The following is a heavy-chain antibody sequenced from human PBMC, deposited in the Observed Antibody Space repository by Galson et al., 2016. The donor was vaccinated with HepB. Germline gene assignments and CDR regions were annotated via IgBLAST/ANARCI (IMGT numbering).Heavy chain of an antibody. CDR3: AKDSVSGSYSPYFFDY. Sequence: SLRLFCAASGFTFRNYVMSWVRQAPGKGLEWISAISGSGAITDYADSVKGRFTISRDNSKNTLYLQMNSLRVEDTAVYYCAKDSVSGSYSPYFFDYWGQGILVTVSS. V-gene: IGHV3-23*01. CDR1: GFTFRNYV. J-gene: IGHJ4*02. D-gene: IGHD1-26*01. CDR2: ISGSGAIT.